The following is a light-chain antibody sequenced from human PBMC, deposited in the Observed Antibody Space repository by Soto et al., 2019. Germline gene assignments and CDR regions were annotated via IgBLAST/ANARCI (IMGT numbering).Light chain of an antibody. CDR2: DAS. Sequence: DIQMTQSPSPLSASVGDRVTITCRASQSISSRLAWYQQKPGKAPKILIYDASNLESGVPSRFSASGSGTEFTLTISSLQPDDFATYYCQQYNSYSLTFGGGTKVEIK. CDR3: QQYNSYSLT. V-gene: IGKV1-5*01. CDR1: QSISSR. J-gene: IGKJ4*01.